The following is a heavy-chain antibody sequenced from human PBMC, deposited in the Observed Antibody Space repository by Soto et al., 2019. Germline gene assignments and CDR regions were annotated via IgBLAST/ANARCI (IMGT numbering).Heavy chain of an antibody. CDR1: GGYFSGYY. D-gene: IGHD6-13*01. J-gene: IGHJ5*02. V-gene: IGHV4-34*01. CDR3: ARGTYSSIWVSVSRTNGYTLLAP. Sequence: SETMSLTCAVYGGYFSGYYWSWIRQNQGKGLEWIGEINHSGSTNYNPSLKSRVTISVDTSKNQFSLKLSSVTAADTAVYYCARGTYSSIWVSVSRTNGYTLLAPWGHGTLVTVSS. CDR2: INHSGST.